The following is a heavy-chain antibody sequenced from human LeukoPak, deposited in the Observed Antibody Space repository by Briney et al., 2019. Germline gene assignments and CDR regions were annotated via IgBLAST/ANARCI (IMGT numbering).Heavy chain of an antibody. D-gene: IGHD6-19*01. V-gene: IGHV3-33*01. CDR3: ARDRSSGWYYFDY. CDR1: GFTFSTYG. CDR2: IWYDGSNK. Sequence: GGSLRLSCAASGFTFSTYGMHWVRQAPGRGLEWVAIIWYDGSNKYYVDSVKGRFTISRDNAKNSLYLQMNSLRAEDTAVYYCARDRSSGWYYFDYWGQGTLVTVSS. J-gene: IGHJ4*02.